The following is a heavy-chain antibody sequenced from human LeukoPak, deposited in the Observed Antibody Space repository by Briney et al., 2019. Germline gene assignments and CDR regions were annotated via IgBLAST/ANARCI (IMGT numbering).Heavy chain of an antibody. CDR3: ARDPSGYDFWFDP. D-gene: IGHD5-12*01. CDR1: GGTFSSYA. CDR2: IIPIFGTA. V-gene: IGHV1-69*05. Sequence: ASVKVSCKXSGGTFSSYAISWVRQTPRQGLEWMGRIIPIFGTANYAQKFQGRVTIITDESTSTAYMELSSLRSEDTAVYYCARDPSGYDFWFDPWGQGTLVTVSS. J-gene: IGHJ5*02.